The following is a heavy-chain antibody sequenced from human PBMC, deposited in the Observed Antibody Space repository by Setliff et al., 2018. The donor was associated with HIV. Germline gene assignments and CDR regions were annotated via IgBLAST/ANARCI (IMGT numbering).Heavy chain of an antibody. Sequence: GGSLRLSCAASGFTFSSYTMNWVRQAPGKGLEWVSSISSSSYYIYYADSVKGRFTISRDNAKNSLFLQMNSLRAEDTAVYYCARGAGVTAINKAFDIWGQGTTVTVSS. V-gene: IGHV3-21*01. CDR3: ARGAGVTAINKAFDI. J-gene: IGHJ3*02. CDR1: GFTFSSYT. D-gene: IGHD2-21*02. CDR2: ISSSSYYI.